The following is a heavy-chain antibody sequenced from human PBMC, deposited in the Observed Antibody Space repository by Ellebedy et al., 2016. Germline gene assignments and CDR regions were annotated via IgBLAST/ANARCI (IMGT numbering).Heavy chain of an antibody. CDR3: ARAEGDGYNYDY. CDR2: IDGSGAYT. J-gene: IGHJ4*02. D-gene: IGHD5-24*01. V-gene: IGHV3-23*01. CDR1: GFTFTTYA. Sequence: GESLKISCAASGFTFTTYAMSWVRQAPGKGLEWVSAIDGSGAYTYYADSVKGRFTISRDNSKNTLYLQMNSLRAEDTAVYYCARAEGDGYNYDYWGQGTLVTVSS.